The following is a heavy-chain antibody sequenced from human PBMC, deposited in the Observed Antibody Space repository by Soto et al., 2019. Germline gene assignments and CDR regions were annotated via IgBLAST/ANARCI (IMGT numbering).Heavy chain of an antibody. J-gene: IGHJ4*02. CDR3: AGVGRVTLRFLVWPLSY. V-gene: IGHV1-8*01. D-gene: IGHD3-3*01. Sequence: QVQLVQSGAEVKKPGASVKVSCKASGYTFTSYDINWVRQATGQGLEGMGWMNPNSGNTGYAQTFQGRVTMTRNTSISTAYMELSSLRSEDTAVYYCAGVGRVTLRFLVWPLSYWGQGTLVTVSS. CDR1: GYTFTSYD. CDR2: MNPNSGNT.